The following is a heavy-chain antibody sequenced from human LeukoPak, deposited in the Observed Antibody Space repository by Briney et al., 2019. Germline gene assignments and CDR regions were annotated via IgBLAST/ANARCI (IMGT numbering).Heavy chain of an antibody. CDR3: AKGNSGSYLMHFDY. J-gene: IGHJ4*02. CDR1: GFTFSSYA. V-gene: IGHV3-23*01. D-gene: IGHD1-26*01. Sequence: GGSLRLSCAASGFTFSSYAMSWVRQAPGKGLEWVSGFSASGGSTYYADPVKGRFTISRDNSKNTLYLQMNSLRAEDTAVYYCAKGNSGSYLMHFDYWGQGTLVTVSS. CDR2: FSASGGST.